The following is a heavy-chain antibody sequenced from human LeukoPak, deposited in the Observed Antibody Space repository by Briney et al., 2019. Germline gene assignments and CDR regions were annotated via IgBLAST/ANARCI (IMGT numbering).Heavy chain of an antibody. Sequence: PSETLSLTCTVSGGSISSSSYYWGWIRQPPGKGLEWIGSIYYSGSTYYNPSLKSRVTISMDTSKNQFSLKLSSVTAADSAVYSCARYCSSTSCPGARGTNWFDPWGQGTLVTVSS. V-gene: IGHV4-39*07. CDR3: ARYCSSTSCPGARGTNWFDP. J-gene: IGHJ5*02. D-gene: IGHD2-2*01. CDR2: IYYSGST. CDR1: GGSISSSSYY.